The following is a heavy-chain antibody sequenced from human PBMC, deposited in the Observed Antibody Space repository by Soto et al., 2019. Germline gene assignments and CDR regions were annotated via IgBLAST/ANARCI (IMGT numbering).Heavy chain of an antibody. CDR1: GYPFTSYA. D-gene: IGHD3-10*01. Sequence: GASLKVSCKSSGYPFTSYAIHWVRQAPGQRLEWMGWINAGNGNTKYSQKFQGRVTITRDTSASTAYMELSSLRSEDTAVYYCATNRAAGFGESAAPLYYYGMDVWGQGTTVTVSS. CDR3: ATNRAAGFGESAAPLYYYGMDV. CDR2: INAGNGNT. V-gene: IGHV1-3*01. J-gene: IGHJ6*02.